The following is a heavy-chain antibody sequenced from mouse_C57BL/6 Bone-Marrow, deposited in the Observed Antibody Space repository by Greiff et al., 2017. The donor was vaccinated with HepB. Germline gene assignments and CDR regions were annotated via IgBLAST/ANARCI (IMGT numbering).Heavy chain of an antibody. V-gene: IGHV5-15*04. CDR3: ARHSYYGSSPAWFAY. J-gene: IGHJ3*01. CDR1: GFTFSDYG. Sequence: EVKLVESGGGLVQPGGSLKLSCAASGFTFSDYGMAWVRQAPRKGPEWVAFISNLAYSIYYADTVTGRFTISRENAKNTLYLEMSSLRSEDTAMYYCARHSYYGSSPAWFAYWGQGTLVTVSA. CDR2: ISNLAYSI. D-gene: IGHD1-1*01.